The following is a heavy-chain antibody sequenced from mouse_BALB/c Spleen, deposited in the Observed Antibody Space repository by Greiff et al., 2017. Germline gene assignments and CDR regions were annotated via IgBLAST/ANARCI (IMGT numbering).Heavy chain of an antibody. CDR1: GFTFTDYY. CDR2: IRNKANGYTT. J-gene: IGHJ3*01. CDR3: ARDGEYGNYSWFAY. D-gene: IGHD2-1*01. V-gene: IGHV7-3*02. Sequence: EVQLVESGGGLVQPGGSLRLSCATSGFTFTDYYMSWVRQPPGKALEWLGFIRNKANGYTTEYSASVKGRFTISRDNSQSILYLQMNTLRAEDSATYSCARDGEYGNYSWFAYWGQGTLVTVSA.